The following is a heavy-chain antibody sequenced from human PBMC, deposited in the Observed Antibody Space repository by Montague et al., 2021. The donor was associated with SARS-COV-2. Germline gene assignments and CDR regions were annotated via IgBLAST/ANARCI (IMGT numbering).Heavy chain of an antibody. D-gene: IGHD2-15*01. V-gene: IGHV4-59*01. CDR1: GASITDFY. CDR2: VHHSGIT. J-gene: IGHJ4*02. Sequence: SETLSLTCTVSGASITDFYWSWIRQPPGKGLQWVGYVHHSGITNYNPSLKSRVTISIDTPKSRFSLNLRPVTAADTAVYFCARITEVVPFDFWGRGTLVSVSS. CDR3: ARITEVVPFDF.